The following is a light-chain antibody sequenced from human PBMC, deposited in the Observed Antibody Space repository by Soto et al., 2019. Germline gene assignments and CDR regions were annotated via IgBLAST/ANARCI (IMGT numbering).Light chain of an antibody. CDR2: YAS. CDR3: QHYSNWPPT. J-gene: IGKJ3*01. V-gene: IGKV3-15*01. Sequence: VMTQSPATLAVSPGERATLSCRASQNVHSNIACYQQKPGHAPSLLMSYASTRATGIPARFSGMGSGTECTLTISSLQSEDFGVYYCQHYSNWPPTFGPGTKVEI. CDR1: QNVHSN.